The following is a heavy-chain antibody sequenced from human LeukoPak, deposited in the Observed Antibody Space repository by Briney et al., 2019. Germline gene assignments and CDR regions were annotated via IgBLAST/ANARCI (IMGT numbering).Heavy chain of an antibody. D-gene: IGHD5-12*01. J-gene: IGHJ4*02. CDR3: ARDLGYSGYDSVY. V-gene: IGHV1-69*10. Sequence: GASVKVSCTASGGTISSYAISWMRQAPGQGLEWMGRIIPILGIANYAQKFQGRVTITADKSTSTAYMELSSLRSEDTAVYYCARDLGYSGYDSVYWGQGTLVTVSS. CDR1: GGTISSYA. CDR2: IIPILGIA.